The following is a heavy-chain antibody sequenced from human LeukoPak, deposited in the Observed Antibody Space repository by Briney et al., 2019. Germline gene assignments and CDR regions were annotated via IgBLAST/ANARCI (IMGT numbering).Heavy chain of an antibody. J-gene: IGHJ5*02. Sequence: PSQTLSLTCTVSGASVSSGDYYWSWIRQPPGKGLEWIEYFYYSGSTYYNPSLKSRITISVDTSKNQFSLKLTSVTAADTAVYYCARWAQWLVFGGWFDPWGQGTLVTVSS. CDR3: ARWAQWLVFGGWFDP. D-gene: IGHD6-19*01. V-gene: IGHV4-30-4*08. CDR2: FYYSGST. CDR1: GASVSSGDYY.